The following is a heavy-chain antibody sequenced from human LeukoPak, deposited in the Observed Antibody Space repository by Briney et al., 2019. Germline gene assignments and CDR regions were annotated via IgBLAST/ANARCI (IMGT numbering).Heavy chain of an antibody. D-gene: IGHD1-1*01. J-gene: IGHJ4*02. V-gene: IGHV1-2*02. CDR1: GYTFTGCY. Sequence: AAVTVSCKASGYTFTGCYIHWVRQAPGQGLEWMGWINTNSGGTNYAKKFQGRVTMTRDTSISTAYMELSRLRSDDTAVYYCARLGQVTGTFDYWGQGTLVTVSS. CDR2: INTNSGGT. CDR3: ARLGQVTGTFDY.